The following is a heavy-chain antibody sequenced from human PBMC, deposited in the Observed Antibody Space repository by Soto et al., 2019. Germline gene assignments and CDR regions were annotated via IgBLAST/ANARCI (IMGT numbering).Heavy chain of an antibody. Sequence: QLQLQESGSGLVKPSQTLSLTCAVSGGSISSGGYSWSWIRQPPGKGLEWIGYIYHSGSTYYNPSLKSRVTISVDRSKNQFSLKLSSVTAADTAVYYCARSYYDILTGPDPSWFDPWGQGTLVTVSS. J-gene: IGHJ5*02. D-gene: IGHD3-9*01. CDR1: GGSISSGGYS. CDR2: IYHSGST. V-gene: IGHV4-30-2*01. CDR3: ARSYYDILTGPDPSWFDP.